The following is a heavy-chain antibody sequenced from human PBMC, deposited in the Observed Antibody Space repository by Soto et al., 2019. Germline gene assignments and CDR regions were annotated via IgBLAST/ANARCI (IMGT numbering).Heavy chain of an antibody. Sequence: QVQLVQSGAEVKKPGSSVKVSCKASGGTFSSYAISWVRQAPGQGLEWMGGIIPIFGTANYAQKFQGRVTITADESTSTAYMERSSLRSEDTAVYYCAGAIINEPDGYYYYGMDVWGQGTTVTVSS. CDR2: IIPIFGTA. CDR1: GGTFSSYA. D-gene: IGHD1-1*01. J-gene: IGHJ6*02. V-gene: IGHV1-69*12. CDR3: AGAIINEPDGYYYYGMDV.